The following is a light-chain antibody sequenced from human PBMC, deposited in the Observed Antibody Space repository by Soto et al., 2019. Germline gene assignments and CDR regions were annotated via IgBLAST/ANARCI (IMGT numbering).Light chain of an antibody. CDR2: GAS. CDR3: QQYGRSPPFT. V-gene: IGKV3-20*01. Sequence: EIVLTQSPGTLSLSPGERATLSCRASQSVSSTYIAGYQQNPGRAPRLLIYGASSRATGIPDRFSGSGSGTDFTLTISRLDPEDFAVYFCQQYGRSPPFTFGQGTKVEIK. J-gene: IGKJ2*01. CDR1: QSVSSTY.